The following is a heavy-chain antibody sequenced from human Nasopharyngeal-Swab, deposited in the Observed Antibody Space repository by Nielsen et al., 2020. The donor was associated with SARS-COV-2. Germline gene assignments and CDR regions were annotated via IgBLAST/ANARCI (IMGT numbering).Heavy chain of an antibody. D-gene: IGHD2-15*01. CDR2: IHYSGST. CDR3: ARKVVTATFNYQYYMDV. Sequence: SETLSLTCTVSGGSIRSPSYYWGWIRQPPGKGLECIGSIHYSGSTYYNPSLKSRVTISVDTSKNQFSLKLSSVSAADTAVYYCARKVVTATFNYQYYMDVWGRGTTVTVSS. CDR1: GGSIRSPSYY. J-gene: IGHJ6*03. V-gene: IGHV4-39*01.